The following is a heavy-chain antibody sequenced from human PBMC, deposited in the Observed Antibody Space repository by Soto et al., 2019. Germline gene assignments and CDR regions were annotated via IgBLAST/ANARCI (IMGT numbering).Heavy chain of an antibody. V-gene: IGHV1-3*01. CDR2: INAGNGNT. J-gene: IGHJ6*02. D-gene: IGHD6-13*01. Sequence: ASVKVSCKASGYTFTSYAMHWVRQAPGQRLEWMGWINAGNGNTKYSQKFQGRVTITRDTSASTAYMELSRLRSDDTAVYYCARSSVNPAPLYPGIAAAGDYYYGMDVWGQGTTVTVSS. CDR1: GYTFTSYA. CDR3: ARSSVNPAPLYPGIAAAGDYYYGMDV.